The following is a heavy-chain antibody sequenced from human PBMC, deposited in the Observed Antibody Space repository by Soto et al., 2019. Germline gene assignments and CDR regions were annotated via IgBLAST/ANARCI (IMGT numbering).Heavy chain of an antibody. CDR1: GFTFSSYG. CDR2: ISYDGSNK. D-gene: IGHD2-15*01. CDR3: AKGGDIVVVVAADAFDI. Sequence: PGGSLRLSCAASGFTFSSYGIHWVRQAPGKGLEWVAVISYDGSNKYYADSVKGRFTISRDNSKNTLYLQMNSLRAEDTAVYYCAKGGDIVVVVAADAFDIWGQGTMVTVSS. V-gene: IGHV3-30*18. J-gene: IGHJ3*02.